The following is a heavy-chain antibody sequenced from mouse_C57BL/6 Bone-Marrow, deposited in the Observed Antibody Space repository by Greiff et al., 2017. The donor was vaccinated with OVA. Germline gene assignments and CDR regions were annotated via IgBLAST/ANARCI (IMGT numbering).Heavy chain of an antibody. CDR3: ARDYYGSSSPSYYAMDY. CDR1: GFTFSSYT. Sequence: EVKLMESGGGLVKPGGSLKLSCAASGFTFSSYTMSWVRQTPEKRLEWVANISGGGGNTYYPDSVKGRVTISRDNAKNTLYLQMSSLRSEDTALYYCARDYYGSSSPSYYAMDYWGQGTSVTVSS. CDR2: ISGGGGNT. J-gene: IGHJ4*01. V-gene: IGHV5-9*01. D-gene: IGHD1-1*01.